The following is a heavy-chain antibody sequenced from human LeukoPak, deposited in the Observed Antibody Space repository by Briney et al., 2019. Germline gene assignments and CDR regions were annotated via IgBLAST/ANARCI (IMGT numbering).Heavy chain of an antibody. D-gene: IGHD4-23*01. CDR2: IYHSGST. J-gene: IGHJ3*02. V-gene: IGHV4-38-2*01. CDR1: GYSISSGYY. CDR3: ARLRVVTEAFDI. Sequence: SETLSLTCAVSGYSISSGYYWGWIRPPPGKGLEWIGSIYHSGSTYYNPSVKSRVTISVDTSKNQFSLKLSSVTAADTAVYYCARLRVVTEAFDIWGQGTMVTVSS.